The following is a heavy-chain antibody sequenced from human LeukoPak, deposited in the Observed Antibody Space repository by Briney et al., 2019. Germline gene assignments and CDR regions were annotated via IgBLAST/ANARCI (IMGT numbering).Heavy chain of an antibody. J-gene: IGHJ4*02. Sequence: PGGSLRHSCALSGLTVTDNYMSWVRQAPGKGLEWVSVIYLDGSTYHADSVKGRFTISRDNSKNTLFLQMNTLRADDTAVYHCARTNPVYGDYDYWGQGTLVTVSS. CDR2: IYLDGST. V-gene: IGHV3-53*01. CDR3: ARTNPVYGDYDY. D-gene: IGHD4-17*01. CDR1: GLTVTDNY.